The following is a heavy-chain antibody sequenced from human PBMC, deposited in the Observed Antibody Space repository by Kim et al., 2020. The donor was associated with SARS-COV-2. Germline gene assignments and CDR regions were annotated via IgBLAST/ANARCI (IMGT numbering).Heavy chain of an antibody. J-gene: IGHJ4*02. Sequence: ASVKVSCKASGYTFTTYAMNWVRQAPGQGLEWMGWINTNTGNPTYAQGFTGRFVFSLDTSVTTTYLKITSLKAEDTAVYYCAREDWNHLLDYWGQGTLVT. CDR2: INTNTGNP. CDR3: AREDWNHLLDY. D-gene: IGHD1-1*01. V-gene: IGHV7-4-1*02. CDR1: GYTFTTYA.